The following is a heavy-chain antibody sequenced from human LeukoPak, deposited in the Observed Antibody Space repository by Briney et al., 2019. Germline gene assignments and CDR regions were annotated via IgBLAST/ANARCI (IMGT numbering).Heavy chain of an antibody. CDR3: ARRAYDYGDFFDY. V-gene: IGHV3-7*01. J-gene: IGHJ4*02. Sequence: GGSLRLSCAVSGFTFDAYLMTWVRQAPGRGLEWVANVNQDGTEQYYVDSVRGRFTISRDNAKNSLYLQMNSLRDEDTALYYCARRAYDYGDFFDYWGQGTLATVSS. CDR2: VNQDGTEQ. CDR1: GFTFDAYL. D-gene: IGHD4-17*01.